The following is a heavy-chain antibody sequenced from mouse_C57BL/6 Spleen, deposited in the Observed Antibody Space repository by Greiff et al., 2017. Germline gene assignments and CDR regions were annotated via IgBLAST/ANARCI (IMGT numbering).Heavy chain of an antibody. CDR1: GYTFTSYW. D-gene: IGHD2-3*01. V-gene: IGHV1-52*01. CDR3: ARSRVYDGSSFAY. J-gene: IGHJ3*01. Sequence: QVQLQQPGAELVRPGSSVKLSCKASGYTFTSYWMHWVKQRPIQGLEWIGNIDPSDSETHYNQKFKDKATLTVDKSSSTAYMQLSSLTSEDSAVYYCARSRVYDGSSFAYWGQGTLVTVSA. CDR2: IDPSDSET.